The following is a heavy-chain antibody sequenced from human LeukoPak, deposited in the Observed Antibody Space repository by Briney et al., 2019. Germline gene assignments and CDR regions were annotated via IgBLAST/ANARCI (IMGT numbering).Heavy chain of an antibody. J-gene: IGHJ4*02. D-gene: IGHD3-10*01. V-gene: IGHV1-2*06. CDR3: ARVIGCVANSGSCYFDY. Sequence: ASVKVSCKASGYTFTAYYMYWVRQAPGQGLEWMGRINPNSGSTNYAKKFQGRVTMTRDTSISTAYMELNRLRSDVTAVYYCARVIGCVANSGSCYFDYWGQGALVTVSS. CDR2: INPNSGST. CDR1: GYTFTAYY.